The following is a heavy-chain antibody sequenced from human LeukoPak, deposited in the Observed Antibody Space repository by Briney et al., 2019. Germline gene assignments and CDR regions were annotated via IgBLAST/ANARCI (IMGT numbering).Heavy chain of an antibody. J-gene: IGHJ5*02. CDR1: GYTFTSYG. Sequence: ASVKVSCKASGYTFTSYGISWVRQAPGQGLEWMGWISAYNGNTNYAQKLQGRVTMTTDTSTSTAYMELRSLRSDDTAVYYCARCRGEYVVPAAQAGFDNWFDPWGQGTLVTVSS. D-gene: IGHD2-2*01. CDR3: ARCRGEYVVPAAQAGFDNWFDP. CDR2: ISAYNGNT. V-gene: IGHV1-18*01.